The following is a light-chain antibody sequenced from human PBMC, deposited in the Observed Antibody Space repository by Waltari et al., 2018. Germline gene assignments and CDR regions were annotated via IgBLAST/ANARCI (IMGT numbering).Light chain of an antibody. CDR1: QGISSW. CDR2: ATS. V-gene: IGKV1-12*01. Sequence: DVQMTQSPSFVSASVGDRVTITCRASQGISSWLAWYQQTPGKATKLLIYATSNLQSGVPSRCSGSGSGTDFTLTISSMQPEDFATYYCQQANNFPRTFGQGTKLDIK. CDR3: QQANNFPRT. J-gene: IGKJ2*01.